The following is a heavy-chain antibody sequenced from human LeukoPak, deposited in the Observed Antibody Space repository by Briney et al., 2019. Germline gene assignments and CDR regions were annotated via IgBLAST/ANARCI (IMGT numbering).Heavy chain of an antibody. CDR1: GDSISSSSYY. J-gene: IGHJ5*02. CDR2: IYYSGST. Sequence: TSETLSLTCTVSGDSISSSSYYWGWIRQPPGKGLEWIGSIYYSGSTYYNPSLKSRVTISVDTSKNQFSLKLSSVTAADTAVYYCARDHGFGANWFDPWGQGTLVTVSS. CDR3: ARDHGFGANWFDP. D-gene: IGHD3-10*01. V-gene: IGHV4-39*07.